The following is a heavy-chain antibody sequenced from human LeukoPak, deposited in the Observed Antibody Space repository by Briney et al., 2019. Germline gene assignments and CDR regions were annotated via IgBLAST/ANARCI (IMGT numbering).Heavy chain of an antibody. D-gene: IGHD6-13*01. CDR2: IYYSGST. J-gene: IGHJ6*02. CDR1: GGSISSSSYY. Sequence: SETLSLTCTVSGGSISSSSYYWGWIRQPPGKGLEWIGSIYYSGSTYYNPSLKSRVTISVDTSKNQSSLKLSSVTAADTAVYYCARDNKRGSNYYYGMDVWGQGTTVTVSS. V-gene: IGHV4-39*07. CDR3: ARDNKRGSNYYYGMDV.